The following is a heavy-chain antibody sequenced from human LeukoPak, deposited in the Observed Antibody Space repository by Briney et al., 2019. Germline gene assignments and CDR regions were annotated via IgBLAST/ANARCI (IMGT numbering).Heavy chain of an antibody. V-gene: IGHV3-11*01. D-gene: IGHD3-22*01. CDR2: ISSSGSTI. J-gene: IGHJ4*02. CDR3: ARDPAYYYDSSGYPDY. Sequence: GGSLRLSCAASGFTVSSNYMSWVRQAPGKGLEWVSYISSSGSTIYYADSVKGRFTISRDNAKNSLYLQMNSLRAEDTAVYYCARDPAYYYDSSGYPDYWGQGTLVTVSS. CDR1: GFTVSSNY.